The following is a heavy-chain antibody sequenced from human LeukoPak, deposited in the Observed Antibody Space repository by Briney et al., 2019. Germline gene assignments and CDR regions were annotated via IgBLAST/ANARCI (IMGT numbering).Heavy chain of an antibody. CDR3: ARRARYSNYVRYYYYMDV. V-gene: IGHV4-4*09. D-gene: IGHD4-11*01. CDR2: IYTSGST. CDR1: GGSISSYY. Sequence: TSETLSLTCTVSGGSISSYYWSWIRQPPGKGLEWIGYIYTSGSTNYNPSLKSRVTISVDTSKNQFSLKLSSVTAPDTAVYYCARRARYSNYVRYYYYMDVWGKGTTVTVSS. J-gene: IGHJ6*03.